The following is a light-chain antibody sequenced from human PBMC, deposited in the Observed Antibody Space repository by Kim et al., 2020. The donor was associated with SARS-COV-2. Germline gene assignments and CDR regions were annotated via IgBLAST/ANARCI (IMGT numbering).Light chain of an antibody. CDR2: GKN. V-gene: IGLV3-19*01. Sequence: ELTQDPAVSVALGQTVRITCQGDSLRSYYASWYQQKPGHAPVLVIYGKNNRPSGIPDRFSGSSSGNTASLTITGAQAEDEADYYCNSRDSSGNHWVFGG. CDR1: SLRSYY. CDR3: NSRDSSGNHWV. J-gene: IGLJ3*02.